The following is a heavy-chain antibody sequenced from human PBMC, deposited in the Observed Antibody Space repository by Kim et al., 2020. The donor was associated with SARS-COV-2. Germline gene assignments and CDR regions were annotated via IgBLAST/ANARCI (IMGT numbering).Heavy chain of an antibody. CDR2: VFHTGAT. CDR1: GDSVSNGNW. Sequence: SETLSLTCAVSGDSVSNGNWWTWVRQTPEKGLEWIGEVFHTGATNYNPSLKSRLTMSVDKSKNLFSLALTSVTASDTAIYYCARWNASGTIFGLDVWGRGTTVVVSS. CDR3: ARWNASGTIFGLDV. J-gene: IGHJ6*02. D-gene: IGHD3-10*01. V-gene: IGHV4-4*02.